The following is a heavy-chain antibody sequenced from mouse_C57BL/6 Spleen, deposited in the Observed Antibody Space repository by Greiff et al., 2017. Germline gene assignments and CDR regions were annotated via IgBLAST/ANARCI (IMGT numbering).Heavy chain of an antibody. J-gene: IGHJ2*01. CDR3: ASAYGNYDY. D-gene: IGHD2-10*02. Sequence: QVQLQQSGPELVKPGASVKISCKASGYAFSSSWMNWVKQRPGKGLEWIGRIYPGDGDTNYNGKFKGKATLTADKSSSTAYMQRSSLTSEDSAVYFCASAYGNYDYWGQGTTLTVSS. CDR1: GYAFSSSW. CDR2: IYPGDGDT. V-gene: IGHV1-82*01.